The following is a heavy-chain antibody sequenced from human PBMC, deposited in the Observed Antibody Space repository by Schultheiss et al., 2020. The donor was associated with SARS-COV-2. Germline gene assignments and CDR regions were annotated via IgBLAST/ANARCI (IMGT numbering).Heavy chain of an antibody. V-gene: IGHV3-33*01. J-gene: IGHJ4*02. CDR2: IWYDGSNK. Sequence: GGSLRLSCAASGFTFSSYGMHWVRQAPGKGLEWVAVIWYDGSNKYYADSVKGRFTISRDNSKNSLYLQMNSLRAEDTAVYYCARPGGYSYGYGGDYWGQGTLVTVSS. CDR1: GFTFSSYG. D-gene: IGHD5-18*01. CDR3: ARPGGYSYGYGGDY.